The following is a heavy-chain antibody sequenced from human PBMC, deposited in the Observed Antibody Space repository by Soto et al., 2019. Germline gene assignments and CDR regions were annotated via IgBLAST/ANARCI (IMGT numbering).Heavy chain of an antibody. D-gene: IGHD2-15*01. CDR2: TYYRSKWYN. CDR1: GDSVSSNSAA. V-gene: IGHV6-1*01. Sequence: PSQTLSLTCAISGDSVSSNSAAWNWIRQSPSRGLEWLGRTYYRSKWYNDYAVSVKSRITINPDTSKNQFSLQLNSVTPEDTAVYSCATDRWTRSRRADYHYYGMDAWGQGTTVTVSS. J-gene: IGHJ6*02. CDR3: ATDRWTRSRRADYHYYGMDA.